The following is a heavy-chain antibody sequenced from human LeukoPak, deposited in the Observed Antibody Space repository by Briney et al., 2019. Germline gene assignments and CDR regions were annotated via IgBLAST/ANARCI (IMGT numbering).Heavy chain of an antibody. CDR1: GFTFSSYA. V-gene: IGHV3-23*01. CDR2: ISGSGGST. CDR3: ARGGYDHAFDI. J-gene: IGHJ3*02. Sequence: GGSLRLSRAASGFTFSSYAMSWVRQAPGKGLEWVSAISGSGGSTYYADSVKGRFTISRDNAKSTLYLQMNSLRADDTAVYYCARGGYDHAFDIWGQGTMVTVSP. D-gene: IGHD2-15*01.